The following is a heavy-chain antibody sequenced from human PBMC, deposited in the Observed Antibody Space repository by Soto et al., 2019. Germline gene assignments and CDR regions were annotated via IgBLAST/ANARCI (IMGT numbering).Heavy chain of an antibody. CDR3: ARFNYDILTGHDY. CDR1: GFTFSSYS. D-gene: IGHD3-9*01. J-gene: IGHJ4*02. Sequence: VQLVESGGGLVKPWGSLRLSCAASGFTFSSYSMNWVRQAPGKGLEWVSSISSSSSYIYYADSVKGRFTISRDNAKNSLYLQMNSLRAEDTAVYYCARFNYDILTGHDYWGQGTLVTVSS. V-gene: IGHV3-21*01. CDR2: ISSSSSYI.